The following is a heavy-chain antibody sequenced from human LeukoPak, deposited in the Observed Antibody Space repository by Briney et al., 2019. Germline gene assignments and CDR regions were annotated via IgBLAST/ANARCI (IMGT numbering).Heavy chain of an antibody. CDR3: ARPQNYDLLTGGLDALDI. Sequence: GGSLRLSCAASGFTFSSFSMTWVRQAPGKGLEWVSSISSSSTYIYYADSVKGRFTISRDNAKNSLFLQMNSLRAEDTAVYYCARPQNYDLLTGGLDALDIWGQGTMVTVSS. D-gene: IGHD3-9*01. CDR2: ISSSSTYI. V-gene: IGHV3-21*01. CDR1: GFTFSSFS. J-gene: IGHJ3*02.